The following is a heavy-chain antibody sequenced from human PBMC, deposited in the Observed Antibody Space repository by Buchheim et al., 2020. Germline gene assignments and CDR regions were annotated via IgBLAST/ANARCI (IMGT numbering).Heavy chain of an antibody. CDR1: SGSISSSYW. CDR3: ARNYYFYGMDV. V-gene: IGHV4-4*02. J-gene: IGHJ6*02. Sequence: QVQLQESGPGLVKPSGTLSLTCAVSSGSISSSYWWSWVRQPPGKGLEWIGEISQSGDTSYTPSLKSRFSMSLDNSKNQLSLNLNSVTAADTAVYYCARNYYFYGMDVWGQGTT. CDR2: ISQSGDT.